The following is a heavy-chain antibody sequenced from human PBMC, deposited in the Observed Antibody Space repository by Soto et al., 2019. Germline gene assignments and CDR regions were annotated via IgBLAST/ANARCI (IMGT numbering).Heavy chain of an antibody. J-gene: IGHJ6*02. D-gene: IGHD6-19*01. CDR3: ASRPGIAVAGTDYYYGMDV. CDR1: GGTFSSYA. CDR2: IIPIFGTA. Sequence: QVQLVQSGAEVKKPGSSVKVSCKASGGTFSSYAISWVRQAPGQGLEWMGGIIPIFGTANYAQKFQGRVTITADESTSTAYMELSSLRSEDTAVYYCASRPGIAVAGTDYYYGMDVWGQGTTVTVSS. V-gene: IGHV1-69*01.